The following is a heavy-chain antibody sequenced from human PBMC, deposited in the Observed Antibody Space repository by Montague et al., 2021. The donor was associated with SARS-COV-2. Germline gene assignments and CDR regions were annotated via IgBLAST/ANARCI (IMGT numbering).Heavy chain of an antibody. Sequence: ETPSLTCAVYGGSFSGYYWSWIRQPPGKGLEWIGEINHSGSTKYNPSLKSRVTISVDTSKNQFSLKLSSVTAADTAVYYCARGYQLRFLEWSSRQSTFDYWGQGTLVTVSS. J-gene: IGHJ4*02. V-gene: IGHV4-34*01. CDR2: INHSGST. CDR1: GGSFSGYY. CDR3: ARGYQLRFLEWSSRQSTFDY. D-gene: IGHD3-3*01.